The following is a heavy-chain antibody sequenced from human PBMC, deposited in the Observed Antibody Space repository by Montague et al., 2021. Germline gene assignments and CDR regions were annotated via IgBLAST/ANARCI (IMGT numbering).Heavy chain of an antibody. V-gene: IGHV4-61*02. Sequence: TLSLTCSVSGDSISSYEYYWTWVRQPAGRGLEWIGRVYKRGDTNTNPSLRSRLTLSVDTSKNHFSLTLTSVTAADTAVYFCARDSPVVEPWVGEHRGAFDIWGQGTMVTVS. CDR2: VYKRGDT. J-gene: IGHJ3*02. CDR1: GDSISSYEYY. D-gene: IGHD3-10*01. CDR3: ARDSPVVEPWVGEHRGAFDI.